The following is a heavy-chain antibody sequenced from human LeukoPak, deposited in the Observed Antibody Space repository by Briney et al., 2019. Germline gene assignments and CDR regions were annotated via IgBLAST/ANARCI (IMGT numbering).Heavy chain of an antibody. J-gene: IGHJ4*02. CDR1: GGSISSYY. CDR2: IYYSGTT. CDR3: ARGDDYSNYIDY. V-gene: IGHV4-59*01. D-gene: IGHD4-11*01. Sequence: SETLSLTCTVSGGSISSYYWSWIRQPPGKGLEWIGYIYYSGTTNYNPSLKSRVTISVDTSKNQFSLKLSSVTAADTAVYYCARGDDYSNYIDYWGQGTLVTVSS.